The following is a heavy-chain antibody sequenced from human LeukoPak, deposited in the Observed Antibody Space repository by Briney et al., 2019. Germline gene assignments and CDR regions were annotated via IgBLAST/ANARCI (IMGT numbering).Heavy chain of an antibody. CDR3: ARGYSSSYRIDY. Sequence: ASVKVSCKASGYTFTNYYMHWVRQAPGQGLGRMGVINPSGDSTRFEQKFQDRVTMTRETSTRTVYMELSSLRSEDTAVYYCARGYSSSYRIDYWGQGTLVTVSS. CDR1: GYTFTNYY. J-gene: IGHJ4*02. V-gene: IGHV1-46*01. CDR2: INPSGDST. D-gene: IGHD6-19*01.